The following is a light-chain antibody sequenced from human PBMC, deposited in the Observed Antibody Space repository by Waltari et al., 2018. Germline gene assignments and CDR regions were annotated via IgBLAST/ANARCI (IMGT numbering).Light chain of an antibody. CDR2: DVT. V-gene: IGLV2-23*02. Sequence: QSALTQPASVSGSPGQSITISCTGTSSAVGVYNYVSWYQQHPGKAPKLMIYDVTKRPSGVSDRFSGSKSGNTASLTISGLQAEDEADYYCCSYAGSSTLVFGGGTKLTVL. CDR1: SSAVGVYNY. J-gene: IGLJ2*01. CDR3: CSYAGSSTLV.